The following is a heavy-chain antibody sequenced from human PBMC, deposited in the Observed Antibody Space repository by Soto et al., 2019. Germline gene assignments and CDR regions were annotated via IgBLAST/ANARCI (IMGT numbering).Heavy chain of an antibody. V-gene: IGHV3-7*01. J-gene: IGHJ4*02. CDR3: ARVTTMGGY. CDR1: GFRFRDYW. CDR2: IKQDGSEK. Sequence: EVQLVESGGGLVQPGGSLRLSCAASGFRFRDYWMYWVRQPPGKGLEWVANIKQDGSEKYYVDSVKGRFTISRDNARNSLFLQTDSLRAEDTAVYFCARVTTMGGYWGQGTLVTVSS. D-gene: IGHD4-17*01.